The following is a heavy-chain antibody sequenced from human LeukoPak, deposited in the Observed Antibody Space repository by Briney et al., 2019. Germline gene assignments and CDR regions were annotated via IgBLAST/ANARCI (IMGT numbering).Heavy chain of an antibody. V-gene: IGHV1-69*05. CDR1: GGTFSSYA. CDR3: ARGSRRFGELLGS. J-gene: IGHJ5*02. Sequence: SVKVSCKASGGTFSSYAISWVRQAPGQGLEWMGRIIPIFGTANYAQKFQGRVTITTDESTSTAYMELSSLRSEETAVYYCARGSRRFGELLGSWGQGTLVTVSS. CDR2: IIPIFGTA. D-gene: IGHD3-10*01.